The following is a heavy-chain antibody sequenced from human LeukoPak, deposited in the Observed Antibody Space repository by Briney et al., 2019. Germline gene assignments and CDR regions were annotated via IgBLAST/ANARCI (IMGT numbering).Heavy chain of an antibody. Sequence: PGRSLRLSCAASGFTFSTYAMRWVRQAPGKGLEWVSAIDSSGDGTYYANSVKGRFTISRDNSKNTLSLQMNSLRAEDTALYYCAKSIGGVNGGNRIFDYWGQGALVTVSS. CDR1: GFTFSTYA. CDR2: IDSSGDGT. V-gene: IGHV3-23*01. D-gene: IGHD4-23*01. CDR3: AKSIGGVNGGNRIFDY. J-gene: IGHJ4*02.